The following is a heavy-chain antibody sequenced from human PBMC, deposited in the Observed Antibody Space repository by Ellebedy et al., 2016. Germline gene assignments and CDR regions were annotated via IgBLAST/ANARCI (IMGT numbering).Heavy chain of an antibody. Sequence: GGSLRLSCAASGFSFSTYAMHWVRQAPGKGLEWVAVIWYDGNNKYYADSVKGRFAISRDSSNNTLYLQMDSLRAEDTALYYCARGSSGYYSRFDYWGQGTLVTVSS. J-gene: IGHJ4*02. D-gene: IGHD3-22*01. CDR1: GFSFSTYA. CDR3: ARGSSGYYSRFDY. CDR2: IWYDGNNK. V-gene: IGHV3-33*01.